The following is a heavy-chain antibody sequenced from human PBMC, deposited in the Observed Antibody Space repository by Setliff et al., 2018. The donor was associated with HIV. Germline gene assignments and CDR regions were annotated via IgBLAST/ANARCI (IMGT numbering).Heavy chain of an antibody. CDR1: GDSSSSYY. J-gene: IGHJ6*04. CDR3: ARDVGEQLDV. Sequence: NPSETLSLTCTVSGDSSSSYYCNWIRQPAGKGLEWIGYIYYSGRTNYNPSLDSRVTMSVDTSKNQFSLKLSSVTAADTAVYYCARDVGEQLDVWGKGTTVTVSS. CDR2: IYYSGRT. V-gene: IGHV4-59*01.